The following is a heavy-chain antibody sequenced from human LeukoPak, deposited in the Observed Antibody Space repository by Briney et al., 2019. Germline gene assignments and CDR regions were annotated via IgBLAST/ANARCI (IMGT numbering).Heavy chain of an antibody. J-gene: IGHJ4*02. V-gene: IGHV4-30-2*01. CDR3: ARAGAAAGTGLFDY. CDR1: GGSISSGGYS. D-gene: IGHD6-13*01. CDR2: IYHSGST. Sequence: SETLSLTCAVSGGSISSGGYSWSWIRQPPGKGLEWIGYIYHSGSTYYNPSLKSRVTISVDRSKNQFSLKLSSVTAADTAVYYCARAGAAAGTGLFDYWGQGTLVTVSS.